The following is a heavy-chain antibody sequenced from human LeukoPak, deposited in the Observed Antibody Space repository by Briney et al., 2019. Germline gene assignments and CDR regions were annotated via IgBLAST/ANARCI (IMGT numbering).Heavy chain of an antibody. D-gene: IGHD1-26*01. V-gene: IGHV6-1*01. Sequence: SQTLSLTCAISGDSVSTNSAAWNWIRQSPSRGLEWLGRADYRSSWYNDYAVSVKSRITINPDTSKNQFSLQLNSVTPEDTAVYYCARSGSWGSWYFDLWGRGTLVTVSS. CDR1: GDSVSTNSAA. J-gene: IGHJ2*01. CDR2: ADYRSSWYN. CDR3: ARSGSWGSWYFDL.